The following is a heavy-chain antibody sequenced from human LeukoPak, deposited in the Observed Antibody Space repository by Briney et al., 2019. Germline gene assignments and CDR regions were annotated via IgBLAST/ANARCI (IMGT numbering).Heavy chain of an antibody. J-gene: IGHJ5*02. V-gene: IGHV3-23*01. D-gene: IGHD5-24*01. CDR1: GFTFSSYA. CDR3: AKQFVDI. Sequence: QAGGSLRLSCAASGFTFSSYAMSWVRQAPGKGLEWVSSISGSGDDPSYADSVKGRFTISRDNSRNTLYLQMNSLRAEDTAAYYCAKQFVDIWGQGTLVTVSS. CDR2: ISGSGDDP.